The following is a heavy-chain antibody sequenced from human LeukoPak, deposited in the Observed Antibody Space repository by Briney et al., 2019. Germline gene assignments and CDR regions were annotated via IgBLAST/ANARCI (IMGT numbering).Heavy chain of an antibody. Sequence: PGGSLRLSCAASGFTFSSYSMTWVRQAPGKGLEWVSSISSSSSYIYYADSVKGRFTISRDNAKNSLYLQMNSLRAEDTAVYYCARRLQLWLKKDYYYYGMAVWGQGTRVTVSS. CDR2: ISSSSSYI. CDR1: GFTFSSYS. D-gene: IGHD5-18*01. CDR3: ARRLQLWLKKDYYYYGMAV. V-gene: IGHV3-21*01. J-gene: IGHJ6*02.